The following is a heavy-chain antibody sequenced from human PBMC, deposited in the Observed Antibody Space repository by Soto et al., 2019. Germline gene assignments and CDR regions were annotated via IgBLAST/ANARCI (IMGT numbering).Heavy chain of an antibody. CDR1: GGSFSGYY. CDR2: INHSGST. CDR3: ARGRSWYSSSWYVWFDP. J-gene: IGHJ5*02. D-gene: IGHD6-13*01. Sequence: QVQLQQWGAGLLKPSETLSLTCAVYGGSFSGYYWSWIRQPPGKGLEWIGEINHSGSTNYNPSLKSSVTISVDTSKNQSTLKLSSVTAADTAVYYCARGRSWYSSSWYVWFDPWGQGTLVTVSS. V-gene: IGHV4-34*01.